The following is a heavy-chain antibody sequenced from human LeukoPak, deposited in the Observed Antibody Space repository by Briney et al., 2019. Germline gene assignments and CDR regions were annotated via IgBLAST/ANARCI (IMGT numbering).Heavy chain of an antibody. CDR1: GFTFSSHS. V-gene: IGHV3-21*01. D-gene: IGHD6-19*01. CDR3: ARAIAVAEALDI. Sequence: GGSLRLSCAASGFTFSSHSMNWVRQAPGKGLEWVSPISSSSSYIYYADSVKGRFTISRDNAKNSLYLQMNSLRAEDTAVYYCARAIAVAEALDIWPQGTMDSVSS. CDR2: ISSSSSYI. J-gene: IGHJ3*02.